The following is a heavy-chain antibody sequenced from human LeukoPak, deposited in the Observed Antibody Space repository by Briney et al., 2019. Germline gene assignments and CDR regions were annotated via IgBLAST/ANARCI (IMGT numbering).Heavy chain of an antibody. CDR1: GGSISSGSYY. J-gene: IGHJ3*02. CDR2: IYTSGST. Sequence: SQTLSLTCTVSGGSISSGSYYWSWIRQPAGKGLEWIGRIYTSGSTNYNPSLKSRVTMSVDTSKNQFSLKLSSVTAADTAVYYCARVGYCSGGSCFHDAFDIWGQGTMVTVSS. D-gene: IGHD2-15*01. CDR3: ARVGYCSGGSCFHDAFDI. V-gene: IGHV4-61*02.